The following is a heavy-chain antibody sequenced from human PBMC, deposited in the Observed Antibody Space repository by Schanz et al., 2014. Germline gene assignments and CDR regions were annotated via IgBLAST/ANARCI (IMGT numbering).Heavy chain of an antibody. J-gene: IGHJ4*01. Sequence: QVQLQQWGAGLLKPSETLSLTCAVYGGSFSGYYWTWIRQPPGKGLEWIGEIHHSGSTNYNPSLKSRFTISMDPSKTHFSLKLSSVTAADTAVYYCARGEWSTSQFDYWGHGTLVTVSS. V-gene: IGHV4-34*01. D-gene: IGHD2-2*01. CDR3: ARGEWSTSQFDY. CDR2: IHHSGST. CDR1: GGSFSGYY.